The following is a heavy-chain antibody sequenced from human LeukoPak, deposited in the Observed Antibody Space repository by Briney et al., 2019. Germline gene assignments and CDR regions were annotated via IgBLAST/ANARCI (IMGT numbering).Heavy chain of an antibody. J-gene: IGHJ6*03. Sequence: GGSLRLSCAASGFTFSIYGMHWVRQAPGKGLEWVAFTRYDGSKKYYADSVKGRFTISRDNSKNTLNLQMNSLRPEDTAVYYCAKEIGYSAGKGDYYYYYMDVWGNGTTVTISS. CDR2: TRYDGSKK. CDR3: AKEIGYSAGKGDYYYYYMDV. CDR1: GFTFSIYG. D-gene: IGHD3-16*02. V-gene: IGHV3-30*02.